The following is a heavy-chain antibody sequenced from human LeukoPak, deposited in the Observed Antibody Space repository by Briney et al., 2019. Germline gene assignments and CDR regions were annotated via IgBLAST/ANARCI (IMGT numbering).Heavy chain of an antibody. CDR3: ARGVGVLLAYYFDY. D-gene: IGHD3-10*01. V-gene: IGHV4-34*01. J-gene: IGHJ4*02. Sequence: SETLSLTCAVYGGSFSGYYWSWIRQPPGKGLEWIGEINHSGSTNYNPSLKGRVTISVDTSKNQFSLKLSSVTGADTAVYYCARGVGVLLAYYFDYWGQGTLVTVSS. CDR2: INHSGST. CDR1: GGSFSGYY.